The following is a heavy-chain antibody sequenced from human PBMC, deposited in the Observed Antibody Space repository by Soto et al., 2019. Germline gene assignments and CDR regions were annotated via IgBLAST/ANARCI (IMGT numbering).Heavy chain of an antibody. D-gene: IGHD4-4*01. Sequence: EVQLVETGGGLIQPGGSPRLSCAASGFTVSSNYMSWVRQAPGKGLEWVSVIYSGGSTYYADSVKGRFTISRDNSKNTLYLQMNSLRAEDTAVYYCARDSGNDYSNYEVDYYYGMDVWGQGTTVTVSS. CDR3: ARDSGNDYSNYEVDYYYGMDV. CDR1: GFTVSSNY. CDR2: IYSGGST. J-gene: IGHJ6*02. V-gene: IGHV3-53*02.